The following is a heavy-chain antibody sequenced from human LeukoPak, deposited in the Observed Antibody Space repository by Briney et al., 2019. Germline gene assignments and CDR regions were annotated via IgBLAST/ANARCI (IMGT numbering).Heavy chain of an antibody. J-gene: IGHJ6*03. D-gene: IGHD6-13*01. CDR1: GFTFSSHG. CDR2: IRYDGTNK. Sequence: GGSLRLSCAASGFTFSSHGMHWFRQAPGKGLEWVAFIRYDGTNKYYVDSVKGRFTISRDNSKNTVYLQMNSPRAEDTAVYYCAKEGSSWYEEYYYYMDVWGNGTTVTVSS. V-gene: IGHV3-30*02. CDR3: AKEGSSWYEEYYYYMDV.